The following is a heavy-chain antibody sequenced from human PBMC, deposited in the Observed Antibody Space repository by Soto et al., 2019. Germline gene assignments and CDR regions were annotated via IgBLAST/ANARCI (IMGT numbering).Heavy chain of an antibody. Sequence: ASVKVSCKASGYTFTGYSMHWVRQAPGQGLEWMGWINPNSGGTNYAQKLQGRVTMTTDTSTSTAYMELRSLRSDDTAVYYCARSLGYYGSGSYYTAPLYYYGMDVWGQGTTVTVSS. D-gene: IGHD3-10*01. CDR2: INPNSGGT. CDR3: ARSLGYYGSGSYYTAPLYYYGMDV. J-gene: IGHJ6*02. CDR1: GYTFTGYS. V-gene: IGHV1-2*02.